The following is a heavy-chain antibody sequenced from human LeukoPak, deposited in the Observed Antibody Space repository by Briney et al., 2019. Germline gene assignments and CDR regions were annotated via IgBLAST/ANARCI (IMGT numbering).Heavy chain of an antibody. J-gene: IGHJ5*02. D-gene: IGHD6-13*01. Sequence: ASVKLSCKASGYTFTSYGISWVRQAPGQGLEWMGWISAYNGNTKYTQKLQGRVTMTTDTSTSTAYMELRSLRSDDTAVYYCARDRAAAANWFDPWGQGTLVTVSS. V-gene: IGHV1-18*01. CDR2: ISAYNGNT. CDR1: GYTFTSYG. CDR3: ARDRAAAANWFDP.